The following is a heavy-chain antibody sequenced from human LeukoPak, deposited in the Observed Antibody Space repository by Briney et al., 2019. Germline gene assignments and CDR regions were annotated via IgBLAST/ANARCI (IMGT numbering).Heavy chain of an antibody. CDR3: ARAAGLLRFLLRYMDV. V-gene: IGHV3-53*01. D-gene: IGHD3-3*01. Sequence: PGGSLRLSCAASGFTVSSNYMSWVRQAPGKGLEWVSVIYSGGSTYYADSVKGRFTISRDNSKNTLYLQMNSLRAEDTAVYYCARAAGLLRFLLRYMDVWGKGTTVTVSS. J-gene: IGHJ6*03. CDR2: IYSGGST. CDR1: GFTVSSNY.